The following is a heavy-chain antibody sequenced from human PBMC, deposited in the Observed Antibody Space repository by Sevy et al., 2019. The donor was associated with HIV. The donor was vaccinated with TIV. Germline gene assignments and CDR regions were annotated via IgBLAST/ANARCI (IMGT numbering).Heavy chain of an antibody. Sequence: SETLSLTCTVSGGSITSLYWNWIRQPPGKGLEWIANIYYNGHINYNPSLKSRVTLSLDTSKNQFSLGLMSVTAADTAMYYCAGENAWGRGYSWGQGTLVTVSS. CDR1: GGSITSLY. J-gene: IGHJ4*02. CDR2: IYYNGHI. D-gene: IGHD1-26*01. CDR3: AGENAWGRGYS. V-gene: IGHV4-59*08.